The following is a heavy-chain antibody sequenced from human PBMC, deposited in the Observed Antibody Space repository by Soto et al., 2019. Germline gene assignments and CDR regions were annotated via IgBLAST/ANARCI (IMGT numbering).Heavy chain of an antibody. CDR1: GGTFSSYA. Sequence: QVQLVQSGAEVKKPGSSVKVSCTASGGTFSSYAISWVRQAPGQGLEWMGGIIPIFGTASYAQKFQGRVTXXAXEYXSTDYLELSSLRSEDTAVYDGAREVGVEMATSDGYWGQGTLVTVSS. CDR3: AREVGVEMATSDGY. D-gene: IGHD1-26*01. J-gene: IGHJ4*02. CDR2: IIPIFGTA. V-gene: IGHV1-69*12.